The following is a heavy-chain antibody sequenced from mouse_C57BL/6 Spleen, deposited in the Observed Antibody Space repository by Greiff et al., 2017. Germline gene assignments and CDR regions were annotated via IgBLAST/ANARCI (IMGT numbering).Heavy chain of an antibody. CDR2: IYPGDGDT. J-gene: IGHJ4*01. CDR3: AREGVYYAMDY. V-gene: IGHV1-82*01. Sequence: VQLQQSGPELVKPGASVTISCKASGYAFSSSWMNWVKQRPGKGLEWIGRIYPGDGDTNYNGKFKGKATLTADKSSSTAYMQLSSLTSEDSAVYFCAREGVYYAMDYWGQGTSVTVSS. CDR1: GYAFSSSW.